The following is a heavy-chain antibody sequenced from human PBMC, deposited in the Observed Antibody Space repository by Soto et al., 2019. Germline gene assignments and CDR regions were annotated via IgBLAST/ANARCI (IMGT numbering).Heavy chain of an antibody. J-gene: IGHJ4*02. CDR1: GYTFTSYA. D-gene: IGHD6-19*01. CDR3: ARGPPYSSGWHQVPHPFDY. V-gene: IGHV1-3*01. CDR2: INAGNGNT. Sequence: GASVKVSCKASGYTFTSYAMHWVRQAPGQRLEWMGWINAGNGNTKYSQKFQGRVTITRDTSASTAYMELSSLRSEDTAVYYCARGPPYSSGWHQVPHPFDYWGQGTLVTVSS.